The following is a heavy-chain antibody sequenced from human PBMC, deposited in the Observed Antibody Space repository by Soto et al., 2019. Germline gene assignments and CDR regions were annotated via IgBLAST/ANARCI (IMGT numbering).Heavy chain of an antibody. CDR2: ISWDGGRT. J-gene: IGHJ4*02. V-gene: IGHV3-43*01. CDR3: AGDSYDVLTGQKRYFDH. CDR1: GFSFEDYT. Sequence: GGSLRLSCAASGFSFEDYTMHWVRHTPGKGPEWISLISWDGGRTLYSDSVKGRFIISRDNSKNSLYLQMNSLTTEDTALYFCAGDSYDVLTGQKRYFDHWGQGTLVTVSS. D-gene: IGHD3-9*01.